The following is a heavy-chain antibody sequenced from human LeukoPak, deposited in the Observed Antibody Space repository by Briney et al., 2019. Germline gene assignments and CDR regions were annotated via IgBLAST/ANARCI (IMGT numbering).Heavy chain of an antibody. D-gene: IGHD1-7*01. J-gene: IGHJ4*02. Sequence: MPSETLSLTCAVYGGSFSGYYWSWIRQPPGKGLEWIGEINHSGSTNYNPSLESRVTISVDTSKNQFSLKLSSVTAADTAVYYCARDLTGTTLYDYWGQGTLVTVSS. CDR2: INHSGST. CDR1: GGSFSGYY. V-gene: IGHV4-34*01. CDR3: ARDLTGTTLYDY.